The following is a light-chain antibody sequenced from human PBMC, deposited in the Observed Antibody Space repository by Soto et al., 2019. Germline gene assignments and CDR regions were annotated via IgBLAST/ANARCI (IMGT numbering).Light chain of an antibody. Sequence: QLVLTQPPSVSGAPGQRVTISCTGSGSNIGAGYDVHWYQHRPGTAPKLLVFGDSHRPSGVPDRFSGSKSGTSASLAITGLQSEDEGDYFCQSYDSTLGARYVFGTGTKLTV. CDR1: GSNIGAGYD. CDR2: GDS. CDR3: QSYDSTLGARYV. V-gene: IGLV1-40*01. J-gene: IGLJ1*01.